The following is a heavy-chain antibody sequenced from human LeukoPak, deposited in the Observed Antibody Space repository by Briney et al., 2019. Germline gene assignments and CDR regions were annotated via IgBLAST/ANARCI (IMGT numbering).Heavy chain of an antibody. V-gene: IGHV1-2*02. J-gene: IGHJ5*02. D-gene: IGHD6-13*01. CDR2: INPNSGGT. CDR1: GYTFTGYY. Sequence: ASVKVSCKASGYTFTGYYMHWVRQAPGQGLEWMGWINPNSGGTNYAQKFQGRVTMTRDTSISTAYMELSRLRSDDTAVYYCARVRTAAAGSRGNWFDPWGQGTLVTVSS. CDR3: ARVRTAAAGSRGNWFDP.